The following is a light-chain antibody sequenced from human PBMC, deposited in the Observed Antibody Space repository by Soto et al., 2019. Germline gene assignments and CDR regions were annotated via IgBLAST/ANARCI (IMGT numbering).Light chain of an antibody. V-gene: IGKV1-39*01. CDR2: AAS. CDR3: QQRYSSPVYT. Sequence: DIQMTQSPSSLSASVGDRVTITCRASQSISNYFNWYQQKPGKAPRVLIYAASSLQSGVPSRFRGSGSGRDLNLTISSLQPEDFATYYCQQRYSSPVYTFGQGTQLAIK. J-gene: IGKJ2*01. CDR1: QSISNY.